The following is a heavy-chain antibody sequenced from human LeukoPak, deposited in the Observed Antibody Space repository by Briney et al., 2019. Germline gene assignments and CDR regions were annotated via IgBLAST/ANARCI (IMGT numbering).Heavy chain of an antibody. Sequence: ASVKVSCKASGYTFTSYAMNWVRQAPGQGLEWMGWINTNTGNPTYAQGFTGRFVFSLGTSVSTAYLQISSLKAEDTAVYYCARGRPAAPPYWAFDIWGQGTMVTVSS. CDR3: ARGRPAAPPYWAFDI. J-gene: IGHJ3*02. D-gene: IGHD2-2*01. V-gene: IGHV7-4-1*02. CDR1: GYTFTSYA. CDR2: INTNTGNP.